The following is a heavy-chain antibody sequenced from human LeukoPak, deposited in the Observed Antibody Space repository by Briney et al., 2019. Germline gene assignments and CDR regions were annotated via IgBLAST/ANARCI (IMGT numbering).Heavy chain of an antibody. CDR3: ARGLFGESYDY. CDR2: IYHSGST. V-gene: IGHV4-38-2*01. D-gene: IGHD3-10*02. Sequence: SETLSLTRAVSGYSISSGYYWGWIRQPPGKGLEWIGSIYHSGSTYYNPSLKSRVTISVDTSKNQFSLKLSSVTAADTAVYYCARGLFGESYDYWGQGTLVTVSS. CDR1: GYSISSGYY. J-gene: IGHJ4*02.